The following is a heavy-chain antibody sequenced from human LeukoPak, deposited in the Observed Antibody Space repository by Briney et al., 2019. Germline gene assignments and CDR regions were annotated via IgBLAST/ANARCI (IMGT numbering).Heavy chain of an antibody. CDR1: GGSFGDYY. Sequence: SETLSLTCAVYGGSFGDYYWSWIRQPPGKGLEWIGEINHSGSTNYNPSLKSRLTISVDTSKNQFSLKLSSVTAADTAVYYCTSPNYDSGWFDPWGQGTLVTVSS. CDR3: TSPNYDSGWFDP. CDR2: INHSGST. J-gene: IGHJ5*02. D-gene: IGHD3-3*01. V-gene: IGHV4-34*01.